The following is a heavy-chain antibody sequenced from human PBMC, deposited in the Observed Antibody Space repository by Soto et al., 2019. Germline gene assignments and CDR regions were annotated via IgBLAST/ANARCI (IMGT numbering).Heavy chain of an antibody. V-gene: IGHV3-30*18. D-gene: IGHD6-6*01. CDR3: AKFDSSSSYYGMDV. CDR1: GFTFNNSG. Sequence: PGGSLRLSCRVSGFTFNNSGMRWVRQAPGKGLEWMAVISYDGSDKYYADSVKGRVIISRDSSKNTLNLEMNSLRAEDTAIYYCAKFDSSSSYYGMDVWGQGTTVTVSS. J-gene: IGHJ6*02. CDR2: ISYDGSDK.